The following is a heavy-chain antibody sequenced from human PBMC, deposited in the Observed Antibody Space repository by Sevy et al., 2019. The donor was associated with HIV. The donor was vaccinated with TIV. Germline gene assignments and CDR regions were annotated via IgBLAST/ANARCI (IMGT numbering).Heavy chain of an antibody. J-gene: IGHJ4*02. CDR3: ARHGGSYSWVDY. CDR2: INPNSGGT. CDR1: GYTFTGYY. D-gene: IGHD1-26*01. Sequence: ASVKVSCKASGYTFTGYYMHWMRQAPGQGLEWMGWINPNSGGTNYAQKFQGRVTMTRDTSISTAYMELSRLRSDDTAVYYCARHGGSYSWVDYWGQGTLVTVSS. V-gene: IGHV1-2*02.